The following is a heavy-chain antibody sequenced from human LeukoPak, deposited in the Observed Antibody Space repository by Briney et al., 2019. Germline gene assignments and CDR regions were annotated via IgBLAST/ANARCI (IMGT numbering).Heavy chain of an antibody. CDR2: INPNSGGT. D-gene: IGHD6-6*01. V-gene: IGHV1-2*06. CDR3: ARESGEEYSSSSPFDY. CDR1: GYTFTGYY. J-gene: IGHJ4*02. Sequence: ASVKVSCKASGYTFTGYYMHWVRQAPGQGLEWMGRINPNSGGTNYAQKFQGRVTITADESTSTAYMELSSLRSEDTAVYYCARESGEEYSSSSPFDYWGQGTLVTVSS.